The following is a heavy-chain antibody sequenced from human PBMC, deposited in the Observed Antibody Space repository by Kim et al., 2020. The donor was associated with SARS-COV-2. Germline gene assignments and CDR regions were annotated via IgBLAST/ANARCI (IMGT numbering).Heavy chain of an antibody. CDR1: GGSVSRGGFS. CDR2: IFHTGNT. D-gene: IGHD2-8*01. J-gene: IGHJ6*02. CDR3: ARGYFYYTNNGPTGLDV. Sequence: SETLSLTCLVSGGSVSRGGFSWSWIRQPPGKGLEWIGYIFHTGNTYFNPSLESRLTMSLDTSKNQFSLKLSSVTAADTAVYFCARGYFYYTNNGPTGLDVWGQGTPVTVSS. V-gene: IGHV4-30-2*01.